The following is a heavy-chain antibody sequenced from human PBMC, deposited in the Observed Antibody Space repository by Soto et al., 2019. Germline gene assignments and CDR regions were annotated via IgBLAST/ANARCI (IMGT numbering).Heavy chain of an antibody. CDR2: IYYSGST. CDR1: GGSISSHY. J-gene: IGHJ6*02. D-gene: IGHD3-9*01. CDR3: ARTFTNYDILTGYYHNYGMDV. Sequence: SETLSRTCTDSGGSISSHYWSWIRQPPGEGLEWIGYIYYSGSTNYNPSLKSRVTISVDTSKNQFSLKLSSVTAADTAVYYCARTFTNYDILTGYYHNYGMDVWGQGTTVTVSS. V-gene: IGHV4-59*11.